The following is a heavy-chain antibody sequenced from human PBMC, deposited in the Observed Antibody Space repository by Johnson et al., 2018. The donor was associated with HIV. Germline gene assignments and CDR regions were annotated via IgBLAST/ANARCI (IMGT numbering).Heavy chain of an antibody. CDR2: ISYDGSNK. CDR1: GFTFNNYP. CDR3: AKDLRVFDWFNAYDAFDI. V-gene: IGHV3-30*04. Sequence: QVQLVESGGGVVQPGRSLRLSCAVSGFTFNNYPMHWVRQAPGKGLEWVAVISYDGSNKYYADSVKGRFTISRDNSKNTLYLQMNSLRADDTAVYYCAKDLRVFDWFNAYDAFDIWGQGTMVTVSS. D-gene: IGHD3-9*01. J-gene: IGHJ3*02.